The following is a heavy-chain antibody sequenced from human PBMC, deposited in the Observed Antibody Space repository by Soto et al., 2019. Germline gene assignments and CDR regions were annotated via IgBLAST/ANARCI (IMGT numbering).Heavy chain of an antibody. CDR2: IYHSGST. CDR3: AGGIAARPLGY. Sequence: QLQLQESGSGLVTPSQTLSLTCAVSGCSISSGGYSWSWIRQPPGKGLEWIGYIYHSGSTYYNPSLKSRVTISVDRSKNQCSLKLSSVTAADTAVYYCAGGIAARPLGYWGQGTLVTVSS. V-gene: IGHV4-30-2*01. J-gene: IGHJ4*02. CDR1: GCSISSGGYS. D-gene: IGHD6-6*01.